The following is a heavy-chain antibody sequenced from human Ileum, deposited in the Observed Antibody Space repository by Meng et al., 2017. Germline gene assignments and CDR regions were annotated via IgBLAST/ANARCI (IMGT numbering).Heavy chain of an antibody. Sequence: QVPLQQWGPGLLKPSETLSLTCAVVGGSSRGDYWSWLRQTPGKGLEWIGEINRGGATNYSPSLRSRATISIDTSKNQFSLNLTSLTAADTAVYYCAVGPASEWFFDSWGQGSLVTVSS. J-gene: IGHJ4*02. V-gene: IGHV4-34*01. D-gene: IGHD3-3*01. CDR1: GGSSRGDY. CDR3: AVGPASEWFFDS. CDR2: INRGGAT.